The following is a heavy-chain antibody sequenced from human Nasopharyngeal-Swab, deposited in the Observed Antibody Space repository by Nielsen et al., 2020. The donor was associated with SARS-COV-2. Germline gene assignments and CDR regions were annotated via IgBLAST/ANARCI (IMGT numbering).Heavy chain of an antibody. CDR2: ISWNSGST. V-gene: IGHV3-9*01. CDR3: ASVREHIVVVTAIYDY. J-gene: IGHJ4*02. D-gene: IGHD2-21*02. Sequence: GGSLRLSCAASGFTFDDYAMHWVRQAPGKGLEWVSGISWNSGSTGYADSVKGRFTISRDNAKNSLYLQMNSLRAEDTAVYYCASVREHIVVVTAIYDYWGQGTLVTVSS. CDR1: GFTFDDYA.